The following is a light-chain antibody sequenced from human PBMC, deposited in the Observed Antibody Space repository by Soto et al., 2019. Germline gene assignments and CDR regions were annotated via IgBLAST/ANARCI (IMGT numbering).Light chain of an antibody. CDR2: DAS. V-gene: IGKV1-5*01. Sequence: DIQKTQTPSTLSTSIGDRVTITCRASQSISSWLAWYQQKPGKAPKLLIYDASSLESGVPSRFSGSGSGTEFTLTISSLQPDDFATYHCQQYNSYSGTSGQGTKVDIK. J-gene: IGKJ1*01. CDR1: QSISSW. CDR3: QQYNSYSGT.